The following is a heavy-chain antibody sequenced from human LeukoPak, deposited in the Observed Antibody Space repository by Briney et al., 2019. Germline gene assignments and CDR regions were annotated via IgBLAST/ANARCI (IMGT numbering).Heavy chain of an antibody. D-gene: IGHD3-10*01. Sequence: GGSLRLSCAGSGFAFGTYAMSWVRQAPGMGLEWVSSISANGQATYYADSVEGRFTISRDNSKSTLYLQLNGLRAEDTATYYCAKDPYNTILYRRAHWGKGTLFTVSS. CDR1: GFAFGTYA. CDR3: AKDPYNTILYRRAH. J-gene: IGHJ4*02. CDR2: ISANGQAT. V-gene: IGHV3-23*01.